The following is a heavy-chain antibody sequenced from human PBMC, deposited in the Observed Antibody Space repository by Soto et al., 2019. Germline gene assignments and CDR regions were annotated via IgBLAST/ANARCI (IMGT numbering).Heavy chain of an antibody. Sequence: QVQLVQSGAEVKKPGSSVKVSCKASGGSFGKSAINWVRQTPGQGLEWLVGFIPVYRTLNYAQKFQGRVTITADESTGTAYMTLSSLASDDTAVYYCATGVIWIGYFTVDSWGQGTRVTVSS. CDR3: ATGVIWIGYFTVDS. V-gene: IGHV1-69*01. CDR2: FIPVYRTL. J-gene: IGHJ4*02. D-gene: IGHD3-3*01. CDR1: GGSFGKSA.